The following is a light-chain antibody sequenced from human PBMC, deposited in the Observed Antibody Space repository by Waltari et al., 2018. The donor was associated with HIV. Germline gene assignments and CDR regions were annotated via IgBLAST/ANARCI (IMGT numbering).Light chain of an antibody. CDR2: YNY. CDR1: SSNIEHLT. J-gene: IGLJ1*01. V-gene: IGLV1-36*01. CDR3: ASWDDSLKTYV. Sequence: QSVLTQPPSVSDVPGQRVIISCSGGSSNIEHLTVLWYQHPPGEPPNPLIYYNYVLPSGVSARFSASKSGTSASLAISGLQSEDEADYYCASWDDSLKTYVFGTGTKITVL.